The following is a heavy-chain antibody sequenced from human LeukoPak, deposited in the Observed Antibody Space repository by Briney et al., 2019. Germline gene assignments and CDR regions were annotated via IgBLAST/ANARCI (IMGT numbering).Heavy chain of an antibody. CDR3: ARAQHKGSLIVVVPAAIVY. D-gene: IGHD2-2*02. Sequence: ASVTVSFKASGYTFTGYYMHWVRQAPGQGLEWMGWINPNSGGTNYAQKFQGRVTMTRDTSISTAYMELSRLRSDDTAVYYCARAQHKGSLIVVVPAAIVYWGQGTLVAVSS. J-gene: IGHJ4*02. CDR2: INPNSGGT. V-gene: IGHV1-2*02. CDR1: GYTFTGYY.